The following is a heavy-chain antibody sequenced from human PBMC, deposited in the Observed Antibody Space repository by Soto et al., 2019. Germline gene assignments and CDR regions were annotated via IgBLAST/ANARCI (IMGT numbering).Heavy chain of an antibody. CDR1: GGTFSSYT. CDR3: VSGCRYYYGMDV. Sequence: QVQLVQSGAEVKKPGSSVKVSCKASGGTFSSYTISWVRQAPGQGLEWMGRIIPILGIANYAQKFQGRVTTTGGKATSTAYMELSSLRSEDTAVYYCVSGCRYYYGMDVWGQGTTVTVSS. V-gene: IGHV1-69*02. J-gene: IGHJ6*02. CDR2: IIPILGIA.